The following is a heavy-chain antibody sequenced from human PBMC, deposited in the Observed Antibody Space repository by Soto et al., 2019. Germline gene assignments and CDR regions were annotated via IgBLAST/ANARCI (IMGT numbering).Heavy chain of an antibody. CDR3: AIWGSDYTLYDYGMGV. J-gene: IGHJ6*02. D-gene: IGHD3-10*01. CDR1: GFTFSNYA. V-gene: IGHV3-48*03. Sequence: VQLVESGGGLVQPGGSLRLSCAASGFTFSNYAMHWVRQAPGKGLEWISYIGRSGMTTFYADSVRGRFTMSRDNAKNSLYLEMKTVRPEDTGFYYCAIWGSDYTLYDYGMGVWGQGNTVTVSS. CDR2: IGRSGMTT.